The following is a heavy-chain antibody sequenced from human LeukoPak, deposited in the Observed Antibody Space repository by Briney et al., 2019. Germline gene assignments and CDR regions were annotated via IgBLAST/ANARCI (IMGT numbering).Heavy chain of an antibody. D-gene: IGHD1-26*01. CDR1: GFTFRSYA. Sequence: GGSLRLSCAASGFTFRSYAMHWVRQAPGKGLEYVSAISSNGGSTYYASSVKGRSTISRDNSKNTLYLQMGSLRAEDMAVYYCARDLAPGATEVYYYMDVWGKGTTVTVSS. CDR2: ISSNGGST. CDR3: ARDLAPGATEVYYYMDV. J-gene: IGHJ6*03. V-gene: IGHV3-64*01.